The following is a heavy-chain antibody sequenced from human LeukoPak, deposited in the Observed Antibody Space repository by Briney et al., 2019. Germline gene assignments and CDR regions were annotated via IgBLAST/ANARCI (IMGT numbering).Heavy chain of an antibody. J-gene: IGHJ5*02. V-gene: IGHV1-69*13. Sequence: SVKVSCKASGGTFSSYAISWVRQATGQGLEWMGGIIPIFGTANYAQKFQGRVTITADESTSTAYMELSSLRSEDTAVYYCAREALDEIVVVPAAIMGNWFDPWGQGTLVTVSS. CDR1: GGTFSSYA. CDR3: AREALDEIVVVPAAIMGNWFDP. CDR2: IIPIFGTA. D-gene: IGHD2-2*02.